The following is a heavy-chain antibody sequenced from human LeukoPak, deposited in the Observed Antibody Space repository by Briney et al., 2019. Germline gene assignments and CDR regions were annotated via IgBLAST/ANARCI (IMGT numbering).Heavy chain of an antibody. CDR2: IYPSGST. CDR3: ARAQGGYYYYMDV. V-gene: IGHV4-4*09. CDR1: GDSISGYY. J-gene: IGHJ6*03. Sequence: ASETLSLTCTVSGDSISGYYWCWIRQPPGKGLEWIGYIYPSGSTNYNPSLKSRVTMSEDTSKNQFSLNLSSVTAADTAVYYCARAQGGYYYYMDVWGKGTTVTVSS.